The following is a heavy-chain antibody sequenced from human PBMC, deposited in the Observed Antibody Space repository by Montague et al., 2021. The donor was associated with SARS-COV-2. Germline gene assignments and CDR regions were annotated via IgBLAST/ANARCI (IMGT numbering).Heavy chain of an antibody. Sequence: SETLSLTCAVHGGSLSGYYWSCFRHHPAKGVVWFGEINHSANKTYNPSSKSPVTISIDTSKNQFSLQMTSATAADTATYYCASGIYPSGSYENRYYYGLNIWGPGTTVSVSS. V-gene: IGHV4-34*01. D-gene: IGHD3-10*01. CDR3: ASGIYPSGSYENRYYYGLNI. CDR2: INHSANK. CDR1: GGSLSGYY. J-gene: IGHJ6*02.